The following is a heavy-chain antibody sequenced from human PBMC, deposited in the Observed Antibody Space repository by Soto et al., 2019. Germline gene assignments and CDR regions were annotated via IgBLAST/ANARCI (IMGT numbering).Heavy chain of an antibody. CDR3: ARRSGYCSSTSCLWGSWFDP. Sequence: SETLSLACTVSGGAISSSSYYFFWIRXPPGKGLEWIGSIYYSGSTYYNPSLKSRVTISVDTSKNQFSLKLSSVTAADTAVYYCARRSGYCSSTSCLWGSWFDPWGQGTLVTVSS. CDR2: IYYSGST. V-gene: IGHV4-39*01. CDR1: GGAISSSSYY. J-gene: IGHJ5*02. D-gene: IGHD2-2*01.